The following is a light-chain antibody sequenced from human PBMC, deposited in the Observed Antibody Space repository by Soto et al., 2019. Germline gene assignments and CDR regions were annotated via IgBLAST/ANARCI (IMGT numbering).Light chain of an antibody. CDR1: QSVSSN. V-gene: IGKV3-15*01. CDR3: QQYNNWYT. J-gene: IGKJ2*01. Sequence: EIVMTQSPATLSVSPGERATLSCRASQSVSSNLAWYQQKPGQAPRLLIYGASTRATGIPARFSGSGSGTEFTPTVSSLPSEDFAVYYCQQYNNWYTFGQGTKLEIK. CDR2: GAS.